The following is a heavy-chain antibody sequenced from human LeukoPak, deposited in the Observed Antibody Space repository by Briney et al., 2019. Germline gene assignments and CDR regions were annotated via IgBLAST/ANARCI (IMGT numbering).Heavy chain of an antibody. J-gene: IGHJ4*02. V-gene: IGHV3-7*05. Sequence: GGSLTFSCAASGFTFSSYWMSWVRQAPGKGLEWVANINQDGSEKYSVDSVKGRFTISRDNAKNSLYLQMNSLRAEDTAVYYCAREYYSDSSGSDYWGQGTLVTVSS. D-gene: IGHD3-22*01. CDR1: GFTFSSYW. CDR3: AREYYSDSSGSDY. CDR2: INQDGSEK.